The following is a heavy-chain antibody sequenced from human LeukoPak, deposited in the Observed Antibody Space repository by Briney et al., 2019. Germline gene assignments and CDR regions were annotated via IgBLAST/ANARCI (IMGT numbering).Heavy chain of an antibody. CDR2: ISSSSSYI. D-gene: IGHD1-1*01. V-gene: IGHV3-21*04. CDR1: GFTFSSYS. J-gene: IGHJ3*02. CDR3: ARGGLIQRHAFDI. Sequence: GGSLRLSCAASGFTFSSYSMNWVRQAPGKGLEWVSSISSSSSYIYYADSVRGRFTISRDNAKNSLYLQMNSLRGEDTALYYCARGGLIQRHAFDIWGQGTMVTVSS.